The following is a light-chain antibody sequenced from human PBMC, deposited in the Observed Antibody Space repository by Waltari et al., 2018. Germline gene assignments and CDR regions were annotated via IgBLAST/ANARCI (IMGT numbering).Light chain of an antibody. CDR3: SSYTEISTVV. CDR1: RGDVGGYNY. CDR2: EFT. Sequence: QSALTQPASVSGSPGQSITISCTGTRGDVGGYNYVSCYQLHPGKAPKLVIYEFTNRSQGVCSRLSGSKSGNTASLTISGLQAEDEADYYCSSYTEISTVVFGGGTKLTVL. V-gene: IGLV2-14*01. J-gene: IGLJ3*02.